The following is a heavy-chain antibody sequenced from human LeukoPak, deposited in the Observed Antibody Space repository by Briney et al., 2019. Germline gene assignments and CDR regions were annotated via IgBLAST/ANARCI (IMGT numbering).Heavy chain of an antibody. D-gene: IGHD3-22*01. V-gene: IGHV4-4*09. J-gene: IGHJ4*02. Sequence: SETLSLTCTVSGVPISSFRWSWIRQPPGKGLEWIGYICNRGSTNYNPSLKSRVTISVDTSKNQFSLRLSSVTAADTAVYSCAGSAPSYYVAFGYWGQGTLVTVSS. CDR2: ICNRGST. CDR3: AGSAPSYYVAFGY. CDR1: GVPISSFR.